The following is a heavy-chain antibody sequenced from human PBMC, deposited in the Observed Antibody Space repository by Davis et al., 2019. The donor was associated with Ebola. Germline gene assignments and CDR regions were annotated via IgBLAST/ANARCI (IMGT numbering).Heavy chain of an antibody. V-gene: IGHV3-30*04. J-gene: IGHJ3*02. D-gene: IGHD2-2*01. CDR1: GFTFNTYD. Sequence: GESLKISCAVSGFTFNTYDIHWVRQAPGKGLEWVAIISKDGRQTYYADSVKGRFTISRDNSRNTLYLEMDSLRPEDTAVYFCARAAEKQVMHVVNDAFDIWGQGTMVTVSS. CDR2: ISKDGRQT. CDR3: ARAAEKQVMHVVNDAFDI.